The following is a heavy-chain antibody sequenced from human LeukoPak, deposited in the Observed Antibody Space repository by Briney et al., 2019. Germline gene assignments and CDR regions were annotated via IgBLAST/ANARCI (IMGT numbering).Heavy chain of an antibody. J-gene: IGHJ4*02. CDR1: GGSISSYY. D-gene: IGHD3-16*01. CDR2: IYTSRST. Sequence: PSETLSLTCTVSGGSISSYYWSWIRQPAGKGLEWIGRIYTSRSTNYDPSLKSRVTMSVDTSKYQSSLKLSSVTAADTAVYYCARSFMGGFDYWGQGTLVTVSS. V-gene: IGHV4-4*07. CDR3: ARSFMGGFDY.